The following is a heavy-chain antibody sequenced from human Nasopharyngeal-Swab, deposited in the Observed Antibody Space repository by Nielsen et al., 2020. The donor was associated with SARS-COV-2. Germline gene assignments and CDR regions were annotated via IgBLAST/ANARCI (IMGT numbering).Heavy chain of an antibody. CDR1: GYTFTSSG. CDR2: INTNTGNP. J-gene: IGHJ6*02. CDR3: ARWVDTATDGYYYYGMDV. V-gene: IGHV7-4-1*02. Sequence: ASVQVSCKASGYTFTSSGISWVRQAPGQGLEWMGWINTNTGNPTYAQGFTGRFVFSLDTSVSTAYLQISSLKAEDTAVYYCARWVDTATDGYYYYGMDVWGQGTTVTVSS. D-gene: IGHD5-18*01.